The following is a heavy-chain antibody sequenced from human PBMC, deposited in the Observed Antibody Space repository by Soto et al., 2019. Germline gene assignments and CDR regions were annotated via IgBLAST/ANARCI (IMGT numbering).Heavy chain of an antibody. CDR3: AKDPHY. J-gene: IGHJ4*02. CDR1: GFTFRSHW. CDR2: ISGDGSST. Sequence: GGSLRLSCAASGFTFRSHWMHWVRQAPGKGLVWVSRISGDGSSTHYADSVKGRFTISRDNAKNTLYLQMNSLRAEDTAVYYCAKDPHYWGQGTLVTVSS. V-gene: IGHV3-74*01.